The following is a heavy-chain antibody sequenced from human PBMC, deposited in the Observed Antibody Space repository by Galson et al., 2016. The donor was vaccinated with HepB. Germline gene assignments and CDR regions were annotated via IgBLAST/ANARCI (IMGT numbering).Heavy chain of an antibody. CDR3: AKGGHFSFHDY. CDR2: ISGRGDET. V-gene: IGHV3-23*01. Sequence: SLRLSCATSGITFWSSAVTWVRQAPGKGPEWVSTISGRGDETFYTDGVRGRFTISRDHIKSTVYLQMTSLRTEDSAVYFCAKGGHFSFHDYWGQGTLVTVSS. D-gene: IGHD2-21*01. J-gene: IGHJ4*02. CDR1: GITFWSSA.